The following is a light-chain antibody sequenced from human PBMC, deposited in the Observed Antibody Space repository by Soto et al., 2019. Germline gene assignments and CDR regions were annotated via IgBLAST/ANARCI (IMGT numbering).Light chain of an antibody. CDR1: SSNVGAGFD. CDR2: GND. Sequence: QSLLTQPPSVSGAPGQRVTISCTGTSSNVGAGFDVHWYQQLPGAAPKLLIYGNDNRPSGVPDRFSGSTSGTSASLAITGLQADDEADYFCQSYDRSLSGRVFGTGTKVTVL. V-gene: IGLV1-40*01. CDR3: QSYDRSLSGRV. J-gene: IGLJ1*01.